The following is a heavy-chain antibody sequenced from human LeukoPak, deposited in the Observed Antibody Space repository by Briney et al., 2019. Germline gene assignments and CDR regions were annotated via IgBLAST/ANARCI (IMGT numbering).Heavy chain of an antibody. J-gene: IGHJ4*02. V-gene: IGHV1-69*01. Sequence: SVKVSCEASGGTFSSYAMSWVRQAPGQGLEWMGGIIPIFGTANYAQKFQGRFTITADESTSRVYMAVDSLISEHTAVYYWARAGNSRYYYSHWGQGTLVTVSS. CDR3: ARAGNSRYYYSH. CDR1: GGTFSSYA. CDR2: IIPIFGTA. D-gene: IGHD3-22*01.